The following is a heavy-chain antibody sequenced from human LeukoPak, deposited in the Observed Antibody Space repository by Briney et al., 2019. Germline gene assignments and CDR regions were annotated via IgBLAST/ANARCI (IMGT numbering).Heavy chain of an antibody. Sequence: KPSETLSLTRTVSGGSISSYYWSWIRQPPGKGLEWIGYIYYSGSTNYNPSLKSRVTISVDTSKNQFSLKLSSVTAADTAVYYCARGAVTSYYYDSSGHTTGGPFDYWGQGTLVTVSS. J-gene: IGHJ4*02. CDR1: GGSISSYY. CDR2: IYYSGST. CDR3: ARGAVTSYYYDSSGHTTGGPFDY. V-gene: IGHV4-59*01. D-gene: IGHD3-22*01.